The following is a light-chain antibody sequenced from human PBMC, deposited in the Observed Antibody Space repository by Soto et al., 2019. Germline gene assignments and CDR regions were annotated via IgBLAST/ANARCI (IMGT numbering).Light chain of an antibody. CDR3: QTWGTGIQV. Sequence: QSVLTQSPSASASLGASVKLTCTLSSGHSSNAIAWHQQQPEKGPRYLMKLNSDGSHSKGDGIPDRFSGSSSGAARYLTISSLQSEDEADYYCQTWGTGIQVFGGGTKLTVL. CDR1: SGHSSNA. J-gene: IGLJ2*01. V-gene: IGLV4-69*01. CDR2: LNSDGSH.